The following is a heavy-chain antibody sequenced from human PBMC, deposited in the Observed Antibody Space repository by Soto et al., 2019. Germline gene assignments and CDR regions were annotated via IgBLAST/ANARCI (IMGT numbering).Heavy chain of an antibody. Sequence: QVQLVQSGAEVKKPGSSVKVSCQASGGSFSDYAISWVRQAPGQGLEWMGGIIPMLGITDNAQKFQGRVIITADEYMSTVYMELSSLRSEDTAVYYCARDGDYYDNSGFQRAYNYYGMDVWGQGTTVTVAS. D-gene: IGHD3-22*01. CDR3: ARDGDYYDNSGFQRAYNYYGMDV. J-gene: IGHJ6*02. CDR2: IIPMLGIT. V-gene: IGHV1-69*01. CDR1: GGSFSDYA.